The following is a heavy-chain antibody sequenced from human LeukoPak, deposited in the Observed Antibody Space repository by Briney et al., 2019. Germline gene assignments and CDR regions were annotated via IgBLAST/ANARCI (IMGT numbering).Heavy chain of an antibody. CDR3: AKGRALEVVAAFNY. CDR1: GFTFSNYR. D-gene: IGHD2-15*01. CDR2: ISSSSTTI. J-gene: IGHJ4*02. V-gene: IGHV3-48*01. Sequence: GGSLRLSCAASGFTFSNYRMNWVRQAPGKGLEWVSDISSSSTTIYYADSVKGRFTISRDNVNNSLHLQMNSLRADDTAVYYCAKGRALEVVAAFNYWGQGTVVTVSS.